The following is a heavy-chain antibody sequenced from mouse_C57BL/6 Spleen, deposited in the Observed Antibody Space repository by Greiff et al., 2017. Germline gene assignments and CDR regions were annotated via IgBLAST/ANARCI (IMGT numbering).Heavy chain of an antibody. V-gene: IGHV5-17*01. CDR1: GFTFSDYG. CDR2: ISSGSSTI. Sequence: DVHLVESGGGLVKPGGSLKLSCAASGFTFSDYGMHWVRQAPEKGLEWVAYISSGSSTIYYADTVKGRFTISRDNAKNTLFLQMTSLRSEDTAMYYCARPLPQGWYFDVWGTGTTVTVSS. CDR3: ARPLPQGWYFDV. J-gene: IGHJ1*03. D-gene: IGHD3-2*02.